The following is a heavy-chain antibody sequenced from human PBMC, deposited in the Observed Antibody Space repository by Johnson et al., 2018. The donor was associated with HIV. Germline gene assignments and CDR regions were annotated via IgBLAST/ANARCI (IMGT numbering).Heavy chain of an antibody. CDR2: IKSKTDGGTT. D-gene: IGHD4-23*01. Sequence: VQLVESGGGLVKPGGSIRLSCAASGFTFNNAWMNWVRQAPGKGLEWVGRIKSKTDGGTTDYAAPVKGRFTIPSDDSKNTLHLQMNSLRGEDTAVYYCARDRGWGYVGGNSWNAFDIWGQGTMVTVSS. J-gene: IGHJ3*02. CDR3: ARDRGWGYVGGNSWNAFDI. CDR1: GFTFNNAW. V-gene: IGHV3-15*01.